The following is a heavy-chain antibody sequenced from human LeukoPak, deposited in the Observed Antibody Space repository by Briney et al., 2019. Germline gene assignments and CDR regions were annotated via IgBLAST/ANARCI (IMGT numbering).Heavy chain of an antibody. CDR2: ISYDGSNK. J-gene: IGHJ4*02. CDR3: ARDQRSSGYYYGFDY. D-gene: IGHD3-22*01. V-gene: IGHV3-30*04. CDR1: GFTFSSYA. Sequence: QPGGSLRLSCAASGFTFSSYAMHWVRQAPGKGLEWVAVISYDGSNKYYADSVKGRFTISRDNSKNTLYLQMNSLRAEDTAVYYCARDQRSSGYYYGFDYWGQGTLVTVSS.